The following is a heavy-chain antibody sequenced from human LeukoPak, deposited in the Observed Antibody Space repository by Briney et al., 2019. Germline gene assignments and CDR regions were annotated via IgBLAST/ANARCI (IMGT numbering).Heavy chain of an antibody. J-gene: IGHJ4*02. D-gene: IGHD3-22*01. CDR3: AKLQGRSGYKPDY. CDR1: GFTFSTYA. V-gene: IGHV3-7*03. Sequence: PGGSLRLSCAASGFTFSTYAMCWVRQAPGKGLEWVANIKQDGTEKLYVDSVRGRFTISRDNAKNSLYLQMNSLRAEDTAVYYCAKLQGRSGYKPDYWGQGTLVTVSS. CDR2: IKQDGTEK.